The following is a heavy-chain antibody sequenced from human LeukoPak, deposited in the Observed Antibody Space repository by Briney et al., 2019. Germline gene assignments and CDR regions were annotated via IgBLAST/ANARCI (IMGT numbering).Heavy chain of an antibody. Sequence: GGSLRLSCAASGFTFSSYEMNWVRQAPGKGLEWVSYISSSGSTIYYADSVKGRFTISRDNAKNSLYLQVSSLRAEDTAVYYCAELGITMIGGVWGKGTTVTISS. D-gene: IGHD3-10*02. J-gene: IGHJ6*04. CDR3: AELGITMIGGV. CDR2: ISSSGSTI. V-gene: IGHV3-48*03. CDR1: GFTFSSYE.